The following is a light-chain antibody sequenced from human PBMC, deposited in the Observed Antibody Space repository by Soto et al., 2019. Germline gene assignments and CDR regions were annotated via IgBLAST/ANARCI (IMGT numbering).Light chain of an antibody. CDR2: GAS. CDR3: QQYAASPIT. CDR1: QSVGKNY. Sequence: EIVLTQSPDTLSLSPGERATLSCRASQSVGKNYLAWFQQKPGQAPRLLIYGASSRATGIPDRFGGSGSGTDFTLAINRLEPEDFAVYYCQQYAASPITFGGGTKVNIK. V-gene: IGKV3-20*01. J-gene: IGKJ4*01.